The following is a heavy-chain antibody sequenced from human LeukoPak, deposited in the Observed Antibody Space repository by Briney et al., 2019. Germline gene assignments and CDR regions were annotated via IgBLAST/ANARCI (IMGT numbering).Heavy chain of an antibody. D-gene: IGHD2-21*01. V-gene: IGHV4-59*01. Sequence: PSETLSLTCTVSGGSISSYYWSRIRQPPGKGLEWIGYIYYSGSTNYNPSLKSRVTISVDTSKNQFSLKLSSVTAADTAVYYCARERHISSDAFDIWGQGTMVIVSS. CDR1: GGSISSYY. CDR3: ARERHISSDAFDI. J-gene: IGHJ3*02. CDR2: IYYSGST.